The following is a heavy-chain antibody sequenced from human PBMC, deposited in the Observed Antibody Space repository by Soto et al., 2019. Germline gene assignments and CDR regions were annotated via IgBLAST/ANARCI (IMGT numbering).Heavy chain of an antibody. Sequence: GSLRLSCVFSGFTFKNYGMHCVLQAPGKGLEWVSVLSYDGSEKDYAASVRGRFTISRDNSKNTLYLQMNSLRTEDTAIYYCAKFPRGNYEPSWGQGTLVTVSS. D-gene: IGHD3-3*01. V-gene: IGHV3-30*18. CDR3: AKFPRGNYEPS. CDR1: GFTFKNYG. J-gene: IGHJ5*02. CDR2: LSYDGSEK.